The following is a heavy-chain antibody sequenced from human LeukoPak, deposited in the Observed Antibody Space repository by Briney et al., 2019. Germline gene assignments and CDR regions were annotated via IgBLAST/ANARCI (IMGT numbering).Heavy chain of an antibody. CDR3: ARDDGGYYNDVFDM. J-gene: IGHJ3*02. Sequence: ASVKVSCKASGGTFSSYGISWVRQAPGQGLEWMVGIIPIFGTANYAQKFQGRVTITTDESTSTAYMELSSLRSEDTAVYYCARDDGGYYNDVFDMWGQETMVTVS. D-gene: IGHD3-3*01. V-gene: IGHV1-69*05. CDR1: GGTFSSYG. CDR2: IIPIFGTA.